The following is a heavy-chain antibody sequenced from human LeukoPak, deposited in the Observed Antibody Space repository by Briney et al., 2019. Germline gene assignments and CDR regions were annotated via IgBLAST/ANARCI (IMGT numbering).Heavy chain of an antibody. V-gene: IGHV3-49*03. CDR2: IRSKAYGGTT. Sequence: GGSLRLSCTASGFTLGDYAMSWFRQAPGKGLEWVGFIRSKAYGGTTEYAASVKGRFTISRDDSKSIAYLQMNSLKTEDTAVYYCTRGWRYYDFWSGYLLSKGSSGGYWFDPWGQGTLVTVSS. CDR1: GFTLGDYA. J-gene: IGHJ5*02. CDR3: TRGWRYYDFWSGYLLSKGSSGGYWFDP. D-gene: IGHD3-3*01.